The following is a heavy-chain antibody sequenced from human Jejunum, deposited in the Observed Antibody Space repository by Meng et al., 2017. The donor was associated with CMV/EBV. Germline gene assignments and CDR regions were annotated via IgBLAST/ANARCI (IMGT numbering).Heavy chain of an antibody. V-gene: IGHV4-30-4*01. Sequence: QVQLQESGPGLVKPSQTLSLTCGVSGDSISSGDSYWSWIRQPPGKGLEWIGYIYESGSTSYNPSLESRVTISVETSKNQFSLKVMSVTAADTAVYYCAREGTNSYYFDYWGQGTLVTVSS. CDR1: GDSISSGDSY. CDR3: AREGTNSYYFDY. CDR2: IYESGST. J-gene: IGHJ4*02. D-gene: IGHD1-14*01.